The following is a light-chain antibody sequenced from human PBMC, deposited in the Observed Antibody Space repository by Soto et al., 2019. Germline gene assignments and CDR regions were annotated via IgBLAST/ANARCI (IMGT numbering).Light chain of an antibody. Sequence: QSVLTQPPSVSGAPGQGVTISFTGSSSNIGAGYDVHWYQQLPGTAPKLLIYGNTNRPSGVPDRFSGSKSGTSASLAITGLQAEDEADYYCQSYDSSLSGWVFGGGTKLTVL. CDR2: GNT. J-gene: IGLJ3*02. CDR1: SSNIGAGYD. V-gene: IGLV1-40*01. CDR3: QSYDSSLSGWV.